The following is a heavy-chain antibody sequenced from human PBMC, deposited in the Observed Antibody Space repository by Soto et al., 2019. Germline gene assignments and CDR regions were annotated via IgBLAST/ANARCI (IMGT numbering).Heavy chain of an antibody. D-gene: IGHD3-9*01. Sequence: ASVKVSCKASGYTFTSYYMHWVRQAPGQGLEWMGIINPSGGSTNYAQKFQGRVTMTRDTSTSTVYMELSSLRSEDTAVYYCARDVVAYYDILTGYYIGGMVGWGQGTTVTVSS. V-gene: IGHV1-46*01. CDR1: GYTFTSYY. CDR3: ARDVVAYYDILTGYYIGGMVG. J-gene: IGHJ6*02. CDR2: INPSGGST.